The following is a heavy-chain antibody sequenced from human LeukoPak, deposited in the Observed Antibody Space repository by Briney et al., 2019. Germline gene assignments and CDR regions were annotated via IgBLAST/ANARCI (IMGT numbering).Heavy chain of an antibody. Sequence: PGGSLRLSCAASGFTFSSYSMNWVRQAPGKGLEWVSYISSSSSTIYYADSVKGRFTISRDNAKNSLYLQMNSLRAEDTAVYYCARDQPGERPPRYYFDYWGQGTLVTVSS. J-gene: IGHJ4*02. CDR1: GFTFSSYS. D-gene: IGHD1-1*01. V-gene: IGHV3-48*04. CDR3: ARDQPGERPPRYYFDY. CDR2: ISSSSSTI.